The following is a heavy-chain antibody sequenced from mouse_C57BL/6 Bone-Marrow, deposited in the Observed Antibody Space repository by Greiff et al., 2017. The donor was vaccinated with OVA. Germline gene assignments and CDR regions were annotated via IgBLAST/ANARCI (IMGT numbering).Heavy chain of an antibody. J-gene: IGHJ4*01. CDR2: INYDGSST. Sequence: DVKLVESEGGLVQPGSSMKLSCTASGFTFSDYYMAWVRQVPEKGLEWVANINYDGSSTYYLDSLKSRFIISRDNAKNILYLQMSSLKSEDTATYYCAREGNQYYYAMDYWGQGTSVTVSS. CDR3: AREGNQYYYAMDY. CDR1: GFTFSDYY. D-gene: IGHD2-1*01. V-gene: IGHV5-16*01.